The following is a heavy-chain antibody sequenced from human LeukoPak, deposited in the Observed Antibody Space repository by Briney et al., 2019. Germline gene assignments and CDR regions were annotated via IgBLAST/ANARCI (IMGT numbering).Heavy chain of an antibody. CDR2: IKQDGSEK. CDR3: ARDRGGSGRYEFEC. CDR1: GFTFSSYS. V-gene: IGHV3-7*01. J-gene: IGHJ4*02. D-gene: IGHD6-19*01. Sequence: SGGSLRLSCAASGFTFSSYSMNWVRQAPGKGLEWVANIKQDGSEKYYVDSVKGRFTISRDNAKNSLYLQMNSLRAEDTAVYYCARDRGGSGRYEFECWGQGTLVTVSS.